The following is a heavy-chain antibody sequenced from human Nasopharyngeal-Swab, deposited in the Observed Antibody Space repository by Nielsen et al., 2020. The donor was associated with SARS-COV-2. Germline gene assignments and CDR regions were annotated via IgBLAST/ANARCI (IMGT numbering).Heavy chain of an antibody. V-gene: IGHV4-34*01. D-gene: IGHD3-10*01. CDR1: GGSISSYY. J-gene: IGHJ5*02. Sequence: SETLSLTCTVSGGSISSYYWSWIRQPPGKGLEWIGEINHSGSTNYNPSLKSRVTISVDTSKNQFSLKLSSVTAADTAVYYCARGFRRYGSGSYRENWFDPWGQGTLVTVSS. CDR2: INHSGST. CDR3: ARGFRRYGSGSYRENWFDP.